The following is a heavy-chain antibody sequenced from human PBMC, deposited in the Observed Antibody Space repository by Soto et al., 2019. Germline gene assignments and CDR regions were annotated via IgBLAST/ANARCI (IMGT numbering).Heavy chain of an antibody. J-gene: IGHJ4*02. V-gene: IGHV3-23*01. Sequence: PGGSLRLSCAASGFTFSSYGMSWVRQSPGKGLEWVSAISGSGGSTYYADSVKGRFTISRDNSKNTLYLQMNSLRAEDTAVYYCAKSPPYSGSYGGQNWGQGTLVTVSS. D-gene: IGHD1-26*01. CDR3: AKSPPYSGSYGGQN. CDR1: GFTFSSYG. CDR2: ISGSGGST.